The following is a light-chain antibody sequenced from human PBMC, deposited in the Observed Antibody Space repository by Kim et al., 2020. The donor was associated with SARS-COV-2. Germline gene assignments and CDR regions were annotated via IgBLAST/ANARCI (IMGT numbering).Light chain of an antibody. Sequence: ETVLTQSPCTLSLSPGERATLSCRASQRVSSSFLAWYQQKPGQAPKLLIHGASSRATGIPDRFSGSGSGTDFTLSISRLEPEDFAVYYCLQYSNSPKTFGHGTKVDIK. CDR3: LQYSNSPKT. J-gene: IGKJ1*01. V-gene: IGKV3-20*01. CDR1: QRVSSSF. CDR2: GAS.